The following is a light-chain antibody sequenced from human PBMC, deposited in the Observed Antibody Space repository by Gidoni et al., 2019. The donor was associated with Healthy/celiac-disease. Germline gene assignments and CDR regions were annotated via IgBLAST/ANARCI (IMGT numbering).Light chain of an antibody. Sequence: DIQMTPSPSTLSASVGDRVTITCRASQSISSWLAWYQQKPGKAPKLLIYKASSLESGVPSRFSGSGSGTEFTLTISSLQPDDFATYYCQQARTFGQGTKLEIK. CDR1: QSISSW. J-gene: IGKJ2*01. V-gene: IGKV1-5*03. CDR3: QQART. CDR2: KAS.